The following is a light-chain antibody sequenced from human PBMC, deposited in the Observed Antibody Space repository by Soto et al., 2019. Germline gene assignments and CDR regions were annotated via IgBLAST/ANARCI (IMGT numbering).Light chain of an antibody. Sequence: EIVMTQSPATLSVSPGERATLSCRASQNICSNLVWYQQIPGQAPRLLIYGASTRATGIPAMFSGSGSGTKFTLTISSMQSEDFAAYYCHQYDNWPPWTFGQGTKVEVK. CDR2: GAS. J-gene: IGKJ1*01. V-gene: IGKV3-15*01. CDR1: QNICSN. CDR3: HQYDNWPPWT.